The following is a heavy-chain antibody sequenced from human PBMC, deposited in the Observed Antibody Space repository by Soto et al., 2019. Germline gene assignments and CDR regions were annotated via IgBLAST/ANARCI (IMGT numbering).Heavy chain of an antibody. CDR3: AIGPITMVRGAITSPYYYYGMDV. Sequence: ASVKVSCKASGYTFTGYYMHWVRQAPGQGLEWMGWINPNSGGTNYAQKFQGWVTMTRDTSISTAYMELSRLRSDDTAVYYCAIGPITMVRGAITSPYYYYGMDVWGQGTTVTVSS. J-gene: IGHJ6*02. CDR2: INPNSGGT. V-gene: IGHV1-2*04. CDR1: GYTFTGYY. D-gene: IGHD3-10*01.